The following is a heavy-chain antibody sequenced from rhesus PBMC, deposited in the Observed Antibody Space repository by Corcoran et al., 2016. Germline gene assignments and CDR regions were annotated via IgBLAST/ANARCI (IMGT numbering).Heavy chain of an antibody. CDR1: GGSISSNC. Sequence: QLQLQESGPGLVKPSATLSLTCAVSGGSISSNCWSWIRQHPGKGLEWIGRISGTSGSTNYNPSLKSRVTISTDTSKNQFSLKLNSVTAADTAVYYCARGSATFDLWGPGTPITISS. CDR2: ISGTSGST. V-gene: IGHV4-173*01. J-gene: IGHJ2*01. D-gene: IGHD2-21*01. CDR3: ARGSATFDL.